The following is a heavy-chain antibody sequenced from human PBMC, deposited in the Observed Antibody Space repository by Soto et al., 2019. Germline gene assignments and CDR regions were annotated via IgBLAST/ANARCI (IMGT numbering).Heavy chain of an antibody. CDR1: GDTFTSYS. CDR2: INAGNGNT. D-gene: IGHD6-13*01. CDR3: ARGAAAGTGYYYYYGMDV. Sequence: ASVKVSCKASGDTFTSYSMHWVRQAPGQRLEWMGWINAGNGNTKYSQKFQGRVTITRDTSASTAYMELSSLRSEDTAVYYCARGAAAGTGYYYYYGMDVWGQGTTVTVSS. J-gene: IGHJ6*02. V-gene: IGHV1-3*01.